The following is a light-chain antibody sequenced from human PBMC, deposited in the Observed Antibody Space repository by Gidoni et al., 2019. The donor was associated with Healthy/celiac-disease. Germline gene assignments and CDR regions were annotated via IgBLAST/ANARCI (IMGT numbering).Light chain of an antibody. J-gene: IGKJ1*01. V-gene: IGKV1-5*03. CDR2: KAS. CDR3: QQYNSFS. CDR1: QSISSW. Sequence: DIQMTQSPSTLPASVGDSVTVTCRAGQSISSWLAWYQQKPGKAPKLLIYKASSFDSGVPSRFSGSGSGTDFTLTISRLQPDYFATYYCQQYNSFSFGQGTKVEIK.